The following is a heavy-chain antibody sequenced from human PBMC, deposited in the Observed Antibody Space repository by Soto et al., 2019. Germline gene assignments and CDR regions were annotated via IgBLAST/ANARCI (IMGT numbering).Heavy chain of an antibody. CDR2: INAGNGNT. V-gene: IGHV1-3*01. CDR3: ARDPTVYRTYYSIHV. CDR1: GYTFTSYA. J-gene: IGHJ6*03. Sequence: ASVKVSCKASGYTFTSYAMHWVRQAPGQRLEWMGWINAGNGNTKYSQKFQGRVTITRDTSASTAYMELSSLRSEDTAVYYCARDPTVYRTYYSIHVRRTGATVT.